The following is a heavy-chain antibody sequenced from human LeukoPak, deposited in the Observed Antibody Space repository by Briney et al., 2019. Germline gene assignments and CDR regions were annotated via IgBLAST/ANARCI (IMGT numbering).Heavy chain of an antibody. CDR1: GFTFGDYA. D-gene: IGHD1-26*01. Sequence: GGSLRLSCTASGFTFGDYAMSWFRQAPGKGREGVGFIRSKAYGGTTEYAASVKGRFTISRDDSKSIAYLQMNSLKTEDTAVYYCTRDRIVGARDAFDIWGQGTMVTVSS. V-gene: IGHV3-49*03. CDR2: IRSKAYGGTT. J-gene: IGHJ3*02. CDR3: TRDRIVGARDAFDI.